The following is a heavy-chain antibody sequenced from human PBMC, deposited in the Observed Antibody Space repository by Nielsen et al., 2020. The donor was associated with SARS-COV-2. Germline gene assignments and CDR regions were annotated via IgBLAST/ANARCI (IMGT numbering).Heavy chain of an antibody. CDR2: INPTSGGT. V-gene: IGHV1-2*06. D-gene: IGHD1-26*01. CDR3: ARGVGATPVDY. J-gene: IGHJ4*02. Sequence: ASVKVSCKASGYTFTGYYMHWVRQAPGQGLEWMGRINPTSGGTNYAQKFQGRVTMTRDTSISTAYMELSSLRSEDTAVYYCARGVGATPVDYWGQGTLVTVSS. CDR1: GYTFTGYY.